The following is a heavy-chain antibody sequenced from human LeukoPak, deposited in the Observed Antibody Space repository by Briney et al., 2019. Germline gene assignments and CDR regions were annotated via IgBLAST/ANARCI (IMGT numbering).Heavy chain of an antibody. V-gene: IGHV4-34*01. D-gene: IGHD2-15*01. CDR2: INHSGST. J-gene: IGHJ6*03. CDR1: GGSFSGYY. CDR3: ARGGSYLYYYYMDV. Sequence: SETLSLTCAVYGGSFSGYYWSWIRQPPGKGLEWIGEINHSGSTNYNPSLKSRVTISVDTSMNQFSLKLSSVTAADTAVYYCARGGSYLYYYYMDVWGKGTTVTISS.